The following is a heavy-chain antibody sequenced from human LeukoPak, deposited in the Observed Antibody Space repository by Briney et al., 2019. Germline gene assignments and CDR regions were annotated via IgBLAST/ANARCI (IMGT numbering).Heavy chain of an antibody. V-gene: IGHV1-69*06. CDR2: IIPIFGTA. Sequence: SVKVSCKASGGTFSSYAISWVRQAPGQGLEWMGGIIPIFGTANYAQKFQGRVTITADKSTSTAYMELSSLRSEDTAVYYCASGPLRSSSRYGAYCGGDCYRYNWFDPWGQGTLVTVSS. CDR3: ASGPLRSSSRYGAYCGGDCYRYNWFDP. D-gene: IGHD2-21*02. CDR1: GGTFSSYA. J-gene: IGHJ5*02.